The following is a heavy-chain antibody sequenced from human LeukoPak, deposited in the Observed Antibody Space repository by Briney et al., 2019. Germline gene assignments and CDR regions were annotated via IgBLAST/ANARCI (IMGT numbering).Heavy chain of an antibody. D-gene: IGHD5-18*01. Sequence: ASVKVSCKASGYTFTSYDINWVRPATGQGLEWMGWMNPNSGNTGYAQKFQGRVTMTRNTSISTAYMELSSLRSEDTAVYYCARVDTAMVYYYYYGMDVWGQGTTVTVSS. CDR3: ARVDTAMVYYYYYGMDV. CDR2: MNPNSGNT. V-gene: IGHV1-8*01. CDR1: GYTFTSYD. J-gene: IGHJ6*02.